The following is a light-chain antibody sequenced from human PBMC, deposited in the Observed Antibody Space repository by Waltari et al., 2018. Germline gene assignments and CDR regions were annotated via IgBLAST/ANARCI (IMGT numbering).Light chain of an antibody. CDR3: AAWDDSLSVSWV. J-gene: IGLJ3*02. CDR2: RNK. Sequence: QSVLTQPPSASGTPGQRVTISCSGSSSNIGSNYVYWYQQLPGTAPKLLIYRNKQRPSGVPDRVSGSKSGTSASLAISGLRSEDEADYYCAAWDDSLSVSWVFGGGTKLTVL. V-gene: IGLV1-47*01. CDR1: SSNIGSNY.